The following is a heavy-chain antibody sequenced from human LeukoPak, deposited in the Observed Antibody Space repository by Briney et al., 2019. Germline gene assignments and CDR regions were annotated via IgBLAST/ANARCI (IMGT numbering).Heavy chain of an antibody. J-gene: IGHJ6*02. CDR1: GGSISSSSYY. Sequence: SETLSLTCTVSGGSISSSSYYWGWIRQPPGKGLEWIGSIYYSGSTYYNPSLKSRVTISVDTSKNQFSLKLSSVTAADTAVYYCARDFTPLLNSSSWYTSYYYYYGMDVWGQGTTVTVSS. CDR3: ARDFTPLLNSSSWYTSYYYYYGMDV. V-gene: IGHV4-39*07. D-gene: IGHD6-13*01. CDR2: IYYSGST.